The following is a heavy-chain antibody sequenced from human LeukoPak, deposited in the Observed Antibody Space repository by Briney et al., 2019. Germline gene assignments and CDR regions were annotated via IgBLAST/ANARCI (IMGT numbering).Heavy chain of an antibody. Sequence: GGSLRLSCAASGFTFSSYAMSWVRQAPGKGLEWVSSVSGSGGSTYYADSVKGRFTISRDNSKSTLFLQMNSLRAEDTAVYYCAKSSYYDSSGYFREYYFDYWGQGTLVTVSS. CDR3: AKSSYYDSSGYFREYYFDY. CDR2: VSGSGGST. J-gene: IGHJ4*02. D-gene: IGHD3-22*01. V-gene: IGHV3-23*01. CDR1: GFTFSSYA.